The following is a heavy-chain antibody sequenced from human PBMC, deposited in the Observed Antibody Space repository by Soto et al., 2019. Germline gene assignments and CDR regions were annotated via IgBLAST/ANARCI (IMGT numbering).Heavy chain of an antibody. CDR3: ARGSSSSRGYYMDV. V-gene: IGHV1-69*02. CDR2: IIPILGIA. CDR1: GGTFSSYT. D-gene: IGHD6-13*01. Sequence: QVQLVQSGAEVQKPGSSVKVSCKASGGTFSSYTISWVRQAPGQGLEWMGRIIPILGIANYAQKFQGRVTITADKSTSTAYMELSSLRSEDTAVYYCARGSSSSRGYYMDVWGKGTTVTVSS. J-gene: IGHJ6*03.